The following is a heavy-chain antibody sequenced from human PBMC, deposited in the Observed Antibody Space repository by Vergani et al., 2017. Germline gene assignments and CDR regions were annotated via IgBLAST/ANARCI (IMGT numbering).Heavy chain of an antibody. CDR3: ARDPDIVVVPAAPYYYYYYGMDV. CDR2: ISAYNGNT. V-gene: IGHV1-18*04. D-gene: IGHD2-2*01. J-gene: IGHJ6*02. CDR1: GYTFTSYG. Sequence: QVQLVPSGAEVKKPGASVTVSCKASGYTFTSYGISWVRQAPGQGLEWMGWISAYNGNTNYAQKLQGRVTMTTDTSTSTAYMELRSLRSDDTAVYYCARDPDIVVVPAAPYYYYYYGMDVWGQGTTVTVSS.